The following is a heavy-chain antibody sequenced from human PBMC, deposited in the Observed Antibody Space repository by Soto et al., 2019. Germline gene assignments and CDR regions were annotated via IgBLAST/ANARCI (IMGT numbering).Heavy chain of an antibody. CDR1: GGSISSYY. V-gene: IGHV4-59*08. J-gene: IGHJ4*02. D-gene: IGHD1-26*01. Sequence: QVQLQESGPGLVKPSETLSLTCTVSGGSISSYYWSWIRQPPGKGLEWIGYIYYSGSTNYNPSPKSRLAISVDTSKNQFSLKLSSVTAADTAVYYCARHRKATAPRDYWGQGTLVTVSS. CDR3: ARHRKATAPRDY. CDR2: IYYSGST.